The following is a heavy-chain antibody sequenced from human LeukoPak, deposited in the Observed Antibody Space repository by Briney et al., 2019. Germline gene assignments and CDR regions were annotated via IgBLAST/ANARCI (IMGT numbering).Heavy chain of an antibody. V-gene: IGHV4-34*01. D-gene: IGHD4-17*01. CDR1: GGSFSADY. CDR2: INHSGTT. Sequence: SETLSLTCTIYGGSFSADYWSWIRQPPGKGLEWVGEINHSGTTNYNPSLKSRVTISVDTSRNQFSLKLRSVTAADTAVYYCARSYGDFDYWGQGTLVTVSP. CDR3: ARSYGDFDY. J-gene: IGHJ4*02.